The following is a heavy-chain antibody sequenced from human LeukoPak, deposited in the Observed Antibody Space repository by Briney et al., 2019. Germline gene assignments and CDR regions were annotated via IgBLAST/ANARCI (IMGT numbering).Heavy chain of an antibody. CDR3: ARVGHGYSFDVYYFDF. Sequence: GGSLRLSCAASGFTFSNFAMHWVRQAPGKGLEWVANISYDGSNKYYADSVKGRFTISRDNSKNTLYLQMNSLRAEDTAVYYCARVGHGYSFDVYYFDFWGQGTLVTVSS. J-gene: IGHJ4*02. CDR1: GFTFSNFA. CDR2: ISYDGSNK. D-gene: IGHD5-18*01. V-gene: IGHV3-30*04.